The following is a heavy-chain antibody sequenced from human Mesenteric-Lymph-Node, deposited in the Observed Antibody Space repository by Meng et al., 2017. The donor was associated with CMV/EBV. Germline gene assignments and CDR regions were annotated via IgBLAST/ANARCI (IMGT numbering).Heavy chain of an antibody. D-gene: IGHD4-23*01. V-gene: IGHV1-18*01. CDR1: GYSFASYG. Sequence: ASVKVSCKASGYSFASYGISWVRQAPGQGLEWVGWIGAYNGITTYAQNFQGRVTMTIDTSTDTAYMDLRSLRSDDTAVYYCARAYGGNPFADYWGQGTPVTVSS. CDR2: IGAYNGIT. J-gene: IGHJ4*02. CDR3: ARAYGGNPFADY.